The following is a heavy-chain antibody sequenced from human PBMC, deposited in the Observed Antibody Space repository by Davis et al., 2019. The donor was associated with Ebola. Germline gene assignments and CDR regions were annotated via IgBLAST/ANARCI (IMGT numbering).Heavy chain of an antibody. D-gene: IGHD1-1*01. J-gene: IGHJ4*02. CDR2: ISASGADI. V-gene: IGHV3-23*01. CDR1: GFTFSNSA. CDR3: AEGGTNNFLGAN. Sequence: GESLKISCAASGFTFSNSAMSWVRQAPGGGLEWVSGISASGADIKYADSVRGRFSISRDDSKNTLYLQMDSLRAEDTAVFYCAEGGTNNFLGANWGQGTLVTVSS.